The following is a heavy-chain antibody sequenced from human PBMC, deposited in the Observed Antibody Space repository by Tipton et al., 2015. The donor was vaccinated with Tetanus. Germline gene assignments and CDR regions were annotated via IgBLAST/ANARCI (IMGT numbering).Heavy chain of an antibody. CDR2: IDHSGNT. D-gene: IGHD3-3*01. CDR3: ARSHVFRLTLFGEEIPRSGRFDP. CDR1: GGSLSSLL. V-gene: IGHV4-59*11. J-gene: IGHJ5*02. Sequence: TLSLTCTVSGGSLSSLLWTWTRLSPGKGLEWIGYIDHSGNTNYNPSLRSRVTMSLDTSKNQFSLKVTSVTAADTAVYYCARSHVFRLTLFGEEIPRSGRFDPWGQGTLVTVSS.